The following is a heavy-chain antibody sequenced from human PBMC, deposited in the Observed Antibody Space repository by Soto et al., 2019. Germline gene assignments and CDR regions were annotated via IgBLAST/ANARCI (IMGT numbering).Heavy chain of an antibody. CDR2: INAGNGNT. Sequence: GASVKVSCKASGYTFTSYGMHWVRQAPGQRLEWMGWINAGNGNTKYSQKFQGRVTITRDTSASTAYMELSRLRSEDTAVYYCARYYYDSSGYWYFDLWGRGTLVNVSS. J-gene: IGHJ2*01. CDR1: GYTFTSYG. D-gene: IGHD3-22*01. V-gene: IGHV1-3*01. CDR3: ARYYYDSSGYWYFDL.